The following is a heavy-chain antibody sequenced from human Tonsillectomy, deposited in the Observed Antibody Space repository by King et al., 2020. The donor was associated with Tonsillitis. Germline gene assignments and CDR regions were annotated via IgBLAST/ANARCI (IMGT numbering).Heavy chain of an antibody. D-gene: IGHD5/OR15-5a*01. CDR1: GFTVCSNY. CDR2: IYSDGAA. J-gene: IGHJ4*02. CDR3: ARATVLYAPFDS. V-gene: IGHV3-66*01. Sequence: VQLVESGGGLAQPGESLRLSCAVSGFTVCSNYINWVRQSPGKGLEWVSIIYSDGAAYYADSVKGRFTISRDNSKNTVYLQMNSLRAEDTAVYYCARATVLYAPFDSWGQGTLVTVSS.